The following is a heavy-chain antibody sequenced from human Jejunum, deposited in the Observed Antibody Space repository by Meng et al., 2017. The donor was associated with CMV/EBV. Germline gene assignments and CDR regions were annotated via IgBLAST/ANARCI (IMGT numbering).Heavy chain of an antibody. CDR2: TKTKAYNYIT. D-gene: IGHD3-10*01. CDR3: PRDSMKRGGFDC. J-gene: IGHJ4*02. CDR1: GFTLSGHN. Sequence: GFTLSGHNMDWFRQAPGKWLEWITRTKTKAYNYITEYAASVEGRFTISRDASKHSLYLQLNSLPPEDTAVYYCPRDSMKRGGFDCWRQGSLVTVSS. V-gene: IGHV3-72*01.